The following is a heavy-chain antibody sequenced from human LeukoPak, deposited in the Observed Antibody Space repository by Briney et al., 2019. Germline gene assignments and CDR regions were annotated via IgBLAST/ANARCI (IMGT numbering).Heavy chain of an antibody. CDR2: MNPNSGNT. D-gene: IGHD5-18*01. CDR1: GYTFTSYD. J-gene: IGHJ4*02. Sequence: ASVKVSCKASGYTFTSYDINWVRQAAGQGLEWMGWMNPNSGNTGYAQKFQGRVTMTRNTSISTAYMELSSLRSEDTAVYYCARGRGLGYSYGYIPYYWGQGTLVTVSS. V-gene: IGHV1-8*01. CDR3: ARGRGLGYSYGYIPYY.